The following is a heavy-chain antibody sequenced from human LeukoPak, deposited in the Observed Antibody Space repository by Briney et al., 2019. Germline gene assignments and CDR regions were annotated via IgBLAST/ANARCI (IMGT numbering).Heavy chain of an antibody. CDR1: GGFISNSNYY. CDR3: VRLYYYDSSRPPL. Sequence: SENLSLTCTVSGGFISNSNYYWGWIRQPPGKGLDWIGNIYYTGRAYYNPSLNGRVTISVDTSQNQFSLNLNSMTAADTAVYYCVRLYYYDSSRPPLWGPGTLVVVSP. V-gene: IGHV4-39*01. D-gene: IGHD3-22*01. J-gene: IGHJ4*02. CDR2: IYYTGRA.